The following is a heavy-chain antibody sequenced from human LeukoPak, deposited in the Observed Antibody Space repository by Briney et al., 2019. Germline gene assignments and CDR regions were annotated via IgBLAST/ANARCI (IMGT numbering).Heavy chain of an antibody. D-gene: IGHD5-18*01. J-gene: IGHJ4*02. CDR2: INPNSGGT. Sequence: ASVKVSCKASGYTFTGYYMHWVRQAPGQGLEWMGWINPNSGGTNYAQKFQGRVTMTRDTSIRTAYMELSRLRSDDTAVYYCARPLINTAMVFDYWGQGTLVTVSS. CDR3: ARPLINTAMVFDY. CDR1: GYTFTGYY. V-gene: IGHV1-2*02.